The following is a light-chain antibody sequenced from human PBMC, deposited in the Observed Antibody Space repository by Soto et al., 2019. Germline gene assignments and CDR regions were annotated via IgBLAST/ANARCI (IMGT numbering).Light chain of an antibody. Sequence: AIRRTQSPSSLSASTGDRVTITGRASQGISSYLAWYQQKPGKDPKIMIYKASTLKSGVPSRFSGSGSGTEFTLTISSLQTEDFATYYCQQRYSNPRTFGQGTKVDIK. CDR2: KAS. CDR3: QQRYSNPRT. J-gene: IGKJ1*01. V-gene: IGKV1-8*01. CDR1: QGISSY.